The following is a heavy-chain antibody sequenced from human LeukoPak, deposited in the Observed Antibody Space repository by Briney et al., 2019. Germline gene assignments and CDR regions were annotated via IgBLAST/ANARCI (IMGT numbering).Heavy chain of an antibody. D-gene: IGHD3-10*01. V-gene: IGHV3-23*01. J-gene: IGHJ1*01. Sequence: GGSLRLSCAASGFTFSSYAMSWVRQAPGKGLECVSAISASGDSTYYADSVKGRFTISRDNSKNTLFLQMNTLRTTAVYYCAKGFNYGSGRYEYYQHWGQGTLVTVSS. CDR1: GFTFSSYA. CDR3: AKGFNYGSGRYEYYQH. CDR2: ISASGDST.